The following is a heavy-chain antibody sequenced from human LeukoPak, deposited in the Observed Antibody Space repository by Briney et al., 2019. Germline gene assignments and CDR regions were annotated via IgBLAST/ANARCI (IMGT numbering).Heavy chain of an antibody. J-gene: IGHJ4*02. CDR3: ASSLDPRSSSSVYPTTTIDY. Sequence: GGSLRLSCAASGFTFSSYSMNWVRQAPGKGLEWVSSISSSSSYIYYADSVKGRFTISRDNAKNSLYLQMNSLRAEDTAVYYWASSLDPRSSSSVYPTTTIDYWGQGTLVTVSS. D-gene: IGHD6-6*01. CDR1: GFTFSSYS. CDR2: ISSSSSYI. V-gene: IGHV3-21*01.